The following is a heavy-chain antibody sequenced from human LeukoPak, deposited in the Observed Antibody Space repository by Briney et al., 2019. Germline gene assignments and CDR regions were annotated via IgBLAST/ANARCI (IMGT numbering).Heavy chain of an antibody. Sequence: GGSLRLSCAASGFTFSSYAMHWVRQAPGQGLEWMGWINPNSGGTNYAQKFQGRVTMTRDTSISTAYMELSRLRSDDTAVYYCARMSYSGSYSRDYWGQGTLVTVSS. V-gene: IGHV1-2*02. D-gene: IGHD1-26*01. CDR3: ARMSYSGSYSRDY. CDR1: GFTFSSYA. J-gene: IGHJ4*02. CDR2: INPNSGGT.